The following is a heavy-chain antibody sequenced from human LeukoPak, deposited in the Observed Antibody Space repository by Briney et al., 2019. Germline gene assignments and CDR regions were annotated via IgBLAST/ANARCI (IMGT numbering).Heavy chain of an antibody. V-gene: IGHV1-46*01. CDR3: AAGLPWAPVGNHDHDY. D-gene: IGHD6-13*01. CDR2: INPTGSST. CDR1: GYSFTSHY. Sequence: GASVKVSCKASGYSFTSHYMHWVRQAPGQGLEWLGLINPTGSSTLYAQKFQGRVTMTEDTSADTAYMELSSLRSEDTAVYYCAAGLPWAPVGNHDHDYWGQGTLVIVSS. J-gene: IGHJ4*02.